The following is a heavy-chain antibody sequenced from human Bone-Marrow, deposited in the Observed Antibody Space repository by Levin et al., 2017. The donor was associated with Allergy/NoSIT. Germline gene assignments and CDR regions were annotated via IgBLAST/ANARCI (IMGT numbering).Heavy chain of an antibody. V-gene: IGHV1-46*01. D-gene: IGHD3-10*01. CDR2: INPSGGST. CDR3: ARPTYYYGSGSFGPVDY. Sequence: ASVKVSCKASGYTFTSYYMHWVRQAPGQGLEWMGIINPSGGSTSYAQKFQGRVTMTRDTSTSTVYMELSSLRSEDTAVYYCARPTYYYGSGSFGPVDYWGQGTLVTVSS. J-gene: IGHJ4*02. CDR1: GYTFTSYY.